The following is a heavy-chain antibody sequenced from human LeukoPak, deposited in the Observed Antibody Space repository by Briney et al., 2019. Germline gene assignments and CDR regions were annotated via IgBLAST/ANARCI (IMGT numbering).Heavy chain of an antibody. J-gene: IGHJ4*02. D-gene: IGHD6-19*01. CDR3: ARATNGRGWYFGYFDY. CDR2: IKEDGSEK. Sequence: GGSLRLSCAASGFSFSSYWMTWVRHIAGKGLEWVANIKEDGSEKYYVDSVKGRFTISRDNAKNSLYLQMNSLRAEDTAVYYCARATNGRGWYFGYFDYWGQGTLVTVSS. V-gene: IGHV3-7*04. CDR1: GFSFSSYW.